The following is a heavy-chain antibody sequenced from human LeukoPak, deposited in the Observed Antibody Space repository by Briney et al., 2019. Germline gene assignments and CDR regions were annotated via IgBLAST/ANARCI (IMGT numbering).Heavy chain of an antibody. D-gene: IGHD2-15*01. J-gene: IGHJ4*02. V-gene: IGHV3-66*01. CDR1: GFIGYDGY. CDR2: IYRGGVT. CDR3: AGASSDGVLIDATSFDL. Sequence: GGSLRLSCAVSGFIGYDGYMNWVRQAPGRGLEWLSVIYRGGVTYYTDSVKGRFFISRDDSKDTWHLQLNSLKTEDTAVYYCAGASSDGVLIDATSFDLWGQGTLVSVSS.